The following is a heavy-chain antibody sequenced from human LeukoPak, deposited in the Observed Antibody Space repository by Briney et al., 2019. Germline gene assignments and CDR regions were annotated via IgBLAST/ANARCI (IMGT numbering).Heavy chain of an antibody. CDR1: GFNFRSYG. V-gene: IGHV3-30*02. D-gene: IGHD6-13*01. Sequence: PGDSLRLFXAASGFNFRSYGMHLVRQAPGKGMEWVAFIRYDGSNKYYAQSVKGRFTIYRENSKNPLYLQMNSLRAEDTAVYYCEKVEQQLDYYYYYYYMDVWGKGTTVTVSS. J-gene: IGHJ6*03. CDR3: EKVEQQLDYYYYYYYMDV. CDR2: IRYDGSNK.